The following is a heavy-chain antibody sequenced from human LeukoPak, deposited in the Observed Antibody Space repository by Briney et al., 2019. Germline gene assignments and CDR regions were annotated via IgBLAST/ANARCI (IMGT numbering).Heavy chain of an antibody. J-gene: IGHJ4*02. V-gene: IGHV3-64*04. CDR2: ITTTGGPT. D-gene: IGHD2-2*02. CDR3: AKGNCRGTSCYSDY. CDR1: GFRFSSYA. Sequence: PGGSLRLSCSASGFRFSSYAMHWVRQAPGKGLEYVSAITTTGGPTYYADSVKGRFTIARDNSKNTLYLQMNSLRAEDTAVYHCAKGNCRGTSCYSDYWGQGTLVTVSS.